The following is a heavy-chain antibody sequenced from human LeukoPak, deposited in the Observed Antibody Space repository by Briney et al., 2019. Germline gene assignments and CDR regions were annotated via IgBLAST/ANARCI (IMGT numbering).Heavy chain of an antibody. CDR3: ARALEPSIAVIDY. J-gene: IGHJ4*02. CDR1: GFTFSSYE. Sequence: GGSLRLSCAASGFTFSSYEMNWVRQAPGKGLEWVSYISSSGSTIYYADSVKGRFTISRDNAKNSLYLQMNSLRAEDTAVYYCARALEPSIAVIDYWGQGTLVTVSS. CDR2: ISSSGSTI. D-gene: IGHD6-19*01. V-gene: IGHV3-48*03.